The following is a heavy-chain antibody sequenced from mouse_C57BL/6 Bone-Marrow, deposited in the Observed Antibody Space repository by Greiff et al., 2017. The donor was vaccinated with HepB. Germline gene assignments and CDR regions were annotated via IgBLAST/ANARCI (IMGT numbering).Heavy chain of an antibody. D-gene: IGHD1-1*01. CDR1: GYAFSSYW. Sequence: QVQLQQSGAELVKPGASVKISCKASGYAFSSYWMNWVTQRPGKGLEWIGQIYPGDGDTNYNGKFKGKATLTADKSSSTAYMQLSSLTSEDSAVYFCARGRGNYGSTMDYWGQGTSVTVSS. J-gene: IGHJ4*01. CDR2: IYPGDGDT. V-gene: IGHV1-80*01. CDR3: ARGRGNYGSTMDY.